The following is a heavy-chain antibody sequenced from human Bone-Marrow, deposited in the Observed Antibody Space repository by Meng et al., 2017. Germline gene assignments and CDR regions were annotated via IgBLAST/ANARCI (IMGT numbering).Heavy chain of an antibody. CDR1: GGSISSPNG. CDR2: IYHSGST. V-gene: IGHV4-4*02. Sequence: QVQLQEAGPGLVKPSQTLSLTCTVSGGSISSPNGWSWVRQPPGRGLEWIGEIYHSGSTTYNPSLLSRVTISVDKSKNQFSLKLSSVTAADTAIYYCARVIYRPSGHNYFDPWGQGTLVTVSS. D-gene: IGHD1-26*01. CDR3: ARVIYRPSGHNYFDP. J-gene: IGHJ5*02.